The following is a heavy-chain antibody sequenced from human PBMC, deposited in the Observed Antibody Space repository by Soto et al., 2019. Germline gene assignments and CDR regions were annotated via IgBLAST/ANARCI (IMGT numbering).Heavy chain of an antibody. CDR2: SISSGGGS. V-gene: IGHV3-23*01. CDR1: GFTLSNYA. Sequence: EVQVLESGGDLVQPGGSLRLSCAVSGFTLSNYAMTWVRQVPGKGLEWVASISSGGGSSHADSVKGRFTISRDNSKNTVYLQMNSLRDEDTAVYYCGRDPNGDYVGAFDFWGQGTMVAVSS. CDR3: GRDPNGDYVGAFDF. J-gene: IGHJ3*01. D-gene: IGHD4-17*01.